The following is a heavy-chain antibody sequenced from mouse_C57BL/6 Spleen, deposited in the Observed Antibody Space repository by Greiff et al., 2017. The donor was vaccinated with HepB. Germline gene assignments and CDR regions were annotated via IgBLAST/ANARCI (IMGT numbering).Heavy chain of an antibody. J-gene: IGHJ2*01. CDR1: GYAFTSYL. CDR2: INPGSGGT. Sequence: VMLVESGAELVRPGPSVKVSCKASGYAFTSYLIEWVKQRPGQGLEWIGVINPGSGGTNYNEKFKGKATLTADKSSSTAYMQLSSLTSEDSAVYFCARQLSHENYWGQGTTLTVSS. D-gene: IGHD3-2*02. CDR3: ARQLSHENY. V-gene: IGHV1-54*01.